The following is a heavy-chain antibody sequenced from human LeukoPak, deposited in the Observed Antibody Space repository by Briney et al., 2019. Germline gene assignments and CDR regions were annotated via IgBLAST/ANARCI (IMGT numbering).Heavy chain of an antibody. J-gene: IGHJ4*02. CDR2: IYYSGST. Sequence: SETLSLTCTVSGGSISSYYWSWIRQPAGKGLEWIGYIYYSGSTSYNPSLKSRVTLSVDTSKNQFSLKLNSVTAADTAVYYCARDRPWATRGLDYWGQGTLVTVSS. V-gene: IGHV4-59*01. D-gene: IGHD6-6*01. CDR3: ARDRPWATRGLDY. CDR1: GGSISSYY.